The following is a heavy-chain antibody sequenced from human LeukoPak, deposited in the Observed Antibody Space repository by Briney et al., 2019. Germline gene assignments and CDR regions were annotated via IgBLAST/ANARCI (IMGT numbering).Heavy chain of an antibody. CDR3: ARAIGRYCSSTSCQDY. Sequence: SETLSLTCTVSGGSISSGDYYWSWIRQPPGKGLEWIGYIYYSGSTYYNPSLKSRVTISVDTSKNQFSLKLSSVTAAGTAVYYCARAIGRYCSSTSCQDYWGQGTLVTVSS. CDR1: GGSISSGDYY. J-gene: IGHJ4*02. V-gene: IGHV4-30-4*01. CDR2: IYYSGST. D-gene: IGHD2-2*01.